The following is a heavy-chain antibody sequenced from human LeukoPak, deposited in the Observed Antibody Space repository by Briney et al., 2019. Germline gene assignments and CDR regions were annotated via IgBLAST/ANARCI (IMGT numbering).Heavy chain of an antibody. J-gene: IGHJ4*02. CDR1: GFTFSSYW. D-gene: IGHD6-19*01. CDR2: MKQDGSEK. CDR3: ARDRGHSSGWYSLYFDY. Sequence: GSLRLSCAASGFTFSSYWMSWVRQAPGKGLEWVANMKQDGSEKYYVDSVKGRFTISRDNAKNSLYLQMNSLRAEDTAVYYCARDRGHSSGWYSLYFDYWGQGTLVTVSS. V-gene: IGHV3-7*05.